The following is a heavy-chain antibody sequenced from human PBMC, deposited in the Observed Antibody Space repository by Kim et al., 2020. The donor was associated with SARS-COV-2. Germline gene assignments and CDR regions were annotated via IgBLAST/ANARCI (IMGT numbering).Heavy chain of an antibody. V-gene: IGHV3-48*02. Sequence: YYADSVKGRVTVSRDNDKNALFLQMDRLRDEDTAVYYCARVGAATAGGIDYWGQGTLVTVSS. CDR3: ARVGAATAGGIDY. J-gene: IGHJ4*02. D-gene: IGHD2-21*02.